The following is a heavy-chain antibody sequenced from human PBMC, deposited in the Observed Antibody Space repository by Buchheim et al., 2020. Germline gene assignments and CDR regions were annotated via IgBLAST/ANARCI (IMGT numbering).Heavy chain of an antibody. CDR3: ARDQSSGWFSY. J-gene: IGHJ4*02. CDR1: GYTFSSYY. CDR2: INPSGVTT. D-gene: IGHD6-19*01. V-gene: IGHV1-46*01. Sequence: QVQLVQSGAEVKKPGASVKVSCKASGYTFSSYYMRWVRQAPGQGLEWMGLINPSGVTTSNAQKFQGRVAMTRDTSTSTAYLELGSLRSEDTDEYYCARDQSSGWFSYWGQGTL.